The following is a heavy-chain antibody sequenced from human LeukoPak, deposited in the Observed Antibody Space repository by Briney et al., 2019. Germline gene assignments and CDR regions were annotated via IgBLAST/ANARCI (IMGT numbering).Heavy chain of an antibody. J-gene: IGHJ3*02. CDR2: IYYSGST. Sequence: SETLSLTCTVSGGSISSYYWSWIRQPPGKGLEWIGYIYYSGSTNYNPSLESRVTISVDTSKNQFSLKLSSVTAADTAVYYCARDFCGGGSCYGYDAFDIWGQGTMVTVSS. CDR1: GGSISSYY. CDR3: ARDFCGGGSCYGYDAFDI. V-gene: IGHV4-59*01. D-gene: IGHD2-15*01.